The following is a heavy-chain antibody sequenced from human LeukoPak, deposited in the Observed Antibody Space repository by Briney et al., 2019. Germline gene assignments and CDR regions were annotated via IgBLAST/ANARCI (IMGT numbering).Heavy chain of an antibody. J-gene: IGHJ3*02. CDR1: GYSFTSYW. V-gene: IGHV5-51*01. Sequence: GESLKISCTGSGYSFTSYWIGWVRQMPGKGLEWMGLIHPGDSDTRYSPSFQGQVTISADKSISTAFLQWSSLKASDTAMYYCARQDNDAVDIWGQGTMVTVSS. CDR2: IHPGDSDT. CDR3: ARQDNDAVDI.